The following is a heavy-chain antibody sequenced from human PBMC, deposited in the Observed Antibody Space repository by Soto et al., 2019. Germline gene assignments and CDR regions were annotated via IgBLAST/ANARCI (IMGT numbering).Heavy chain of an antibody. CDR1: GGSFSGYY. CDR3: ASYSSTSDKFDY. Sequence: SETLSLTCAVYGGSFSGYYWSWIRQPPGKGLEWIGEINHSGSTNYNPSLKSRVTISVDTSKNQFSLKLSSVTAADTAVYYCASYSSTSDKFDYWGQGTLVTVSS. V-gene: IGHV4-34*01. J-gene: IGHJ4*02. CDR2: INHSGST. D-gene: IGHD2-2*01.